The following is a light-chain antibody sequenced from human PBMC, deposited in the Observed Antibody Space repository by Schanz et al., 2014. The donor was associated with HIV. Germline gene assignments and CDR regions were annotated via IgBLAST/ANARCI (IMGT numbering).Light chain of an antibody. Sequence: QSALTQPASVSGSPGQSITISCTGTSADVGAYNFVSWYQQHPGKAPKVIIYDVSVRPSGVSHRFSGSKSGNTASLTISGLQAEDEADYYCISYTSDTVLFGGGTKLTVL. CDR2: DVS. CDR3: ISYTSDTVL. V-gene: IGLV2-14*03. CDR1: SADVGAYNF. J-gene: IGLJ2*01.